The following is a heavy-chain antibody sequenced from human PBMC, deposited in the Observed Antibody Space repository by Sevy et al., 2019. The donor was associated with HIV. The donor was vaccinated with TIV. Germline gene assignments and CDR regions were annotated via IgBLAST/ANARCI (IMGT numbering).Heavy chain of an antibody. Sequence: SETLSLTCSVSGDSMSTSSYFWAWIRQPPGKGLEWIGTIGYSGSSSYSPSLRGRITISSDKSRNLFSLRLTSLTAADTAVYYCARHHLYHWSPRDAVDIWGQRTRVTVSS. CDR2: IGYSGSS. V-gene: IGHV4-39*01. J-gene: IGHJ3*02. CDR3: ARHHLYHWSPRDAVDI. CDR1: GDSMSTSSYF. D-gene: IGHD1-20*01.